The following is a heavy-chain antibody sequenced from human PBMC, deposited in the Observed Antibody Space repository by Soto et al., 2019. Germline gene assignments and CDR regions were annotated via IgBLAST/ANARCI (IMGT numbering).Heavy chain of an antibody. J-gene: IGHJ4*02. Sequence: EVPLVESGGALVKPGESLTLSCAASGFTFNSAWMTWVRQAPGKGLEWVGRIKSWTDGGRVDTAAPVKGRFTISRDDSKHPFYPQMTSLKSEDTAVYYCTTWHREKSCTSVSCYGDGAYWGQGTLVTVSS. CDR1: GFTFNSAW. D-gene: IGHD2-2*01. V-gene: IGHV3-15*02. CDR3: TTWHREKSCTSVSCYGDGAY. CDR2: IKSWTDGGRV.